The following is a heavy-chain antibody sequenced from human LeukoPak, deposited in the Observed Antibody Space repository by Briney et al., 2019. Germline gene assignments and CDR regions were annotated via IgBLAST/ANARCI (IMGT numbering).Heavy chain of an antibody. Sequence: SETLSLTCAVYGGSFSGYYWSWIRQPPGKGLEWIGEINHSGSTNYNPSLKSRVTISVDTSKNQFSLKLSSVTAADTAVYYCASYCSGGSCYPSDLDYWGQGTLVTVSS. CDR2: INHSGST. CDR3: ASYCSGGSCYPSDLDY. D-gene: IGHD2-15*01. J-gene: IGHJ4*02. V-gene: IGHV4-34*01. CDR1: GGSFSGYY.